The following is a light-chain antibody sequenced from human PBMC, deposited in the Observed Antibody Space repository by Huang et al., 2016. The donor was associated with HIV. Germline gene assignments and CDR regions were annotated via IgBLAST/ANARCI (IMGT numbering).Light chain of an antibody. CDR3: QQYYSNLWT. CDR1: QAISNS. J-gene: IGKJ1*01. CDR2: TES. V-gene: IGKV1-NL1*01. Sequence: DIQMTQSPSSLSASIGDRVTISCRASQAISNSLAWYQQKPGKAPTVLLYTESKLGSGVPSRFSGNGSGTDYTLTIDSLQPEDFATYYCQQYYSNLWTFGQGTKVEI.